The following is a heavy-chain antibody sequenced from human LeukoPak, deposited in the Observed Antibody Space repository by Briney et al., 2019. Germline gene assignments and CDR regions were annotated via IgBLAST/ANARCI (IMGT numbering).Heavy chain of an antibody. V-gene: IGHV3-30-3*01. CDR1: GFTFSSYA. Sequence: GGSLRLSCAASGFTFSSYAMHWVRQAPGKGLEWVAVISYDGSNKYYADSVKGRFTISRDNSKNTLYLQMNSLRAEDTAVYYCAREEVVPAASYYYYMDVWGKGTTVTVSS. CDR2: ISYDGSNK. D-gene: IGHD2-2*01. J-gene: IGHJ6*03. CDR3: AREEVVPAASYYYYMDV.